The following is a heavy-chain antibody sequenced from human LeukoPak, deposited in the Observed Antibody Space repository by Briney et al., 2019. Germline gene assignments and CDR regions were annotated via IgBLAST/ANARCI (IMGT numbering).Heavy chain of an antibody. V-gene: IGHV4-59*08. Sequence: PSETLSLTCTASGDSLSSYYWSWIRQSPGKGLEWIGYIYYKERTNYNPSLKSRVTMSVDTSKRQFSLNLRSLTAADTAVCYCARGGNWNDAFDDWGQGTLVTVSS. CDR1: GDSLSSYY. CDR2: IYYKERT. D-gene: IGHD1-20*01. CDR3: ARGGNWNDAFDD. J-gene: IGHJ4*02.